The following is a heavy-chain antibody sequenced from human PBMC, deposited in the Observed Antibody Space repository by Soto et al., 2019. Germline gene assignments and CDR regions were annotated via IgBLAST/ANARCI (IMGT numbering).Heavy chain of an antibody. Sequence: PGGSLRLSXAASGFTFNHYAMSWVRQAPGKGLEWVSIIIANGGTFYADSVKGRFTISRDNSKNTVYLQMSSLRVEDTAIYYCAKDYTVAADPSSVILFDYWGQGALVTVSS. D-gene: IGHD2-15*01. CDR3: AKDYTVAADPSSVILFDY. J-gene: IGHJ4*02. CDR2: IIANGGT. V-gene: IGHV3-23*01. CDR1: GFTFNHYA.